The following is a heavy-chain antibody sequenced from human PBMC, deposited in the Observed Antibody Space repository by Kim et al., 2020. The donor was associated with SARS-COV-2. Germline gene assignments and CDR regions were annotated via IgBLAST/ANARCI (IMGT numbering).Heavy chain of an antibody. D-gene: IGHD2-2*01. V-gene: IGHV3-33*01. CDR3: ARVRDACSDY. CDR2: NQ. Sequence: NQYFADSVRGRFTNSRDNSKNILYLQMNSLRVEDTAVYFCARVRDACSDYWGQGTLVTVSS. J-gene: IGHJ4*02.